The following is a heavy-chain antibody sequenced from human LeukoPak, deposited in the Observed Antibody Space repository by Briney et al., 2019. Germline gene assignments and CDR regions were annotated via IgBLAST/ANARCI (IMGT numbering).Heavy chain of an antibody. CDR3: ARSLKYYDYVWGSYLPFY. Sequence: ASVKVSCKASGYTFTRYGSSWVRQAPGQGLEWIGWISAYNGNTNYAQKLQGRVTMTTDTSTSTAYMELRSLRSDDTAVYYCARSLKYYDYVWGSYLPFYWGQGTLVTVSS. D-gene: IGHD3-16*02. V-gene: IGHV1-18*01. CDR2: ISAYNGNT. J-gene: IGHJ4*02. CDR1: GYTFTRYG.